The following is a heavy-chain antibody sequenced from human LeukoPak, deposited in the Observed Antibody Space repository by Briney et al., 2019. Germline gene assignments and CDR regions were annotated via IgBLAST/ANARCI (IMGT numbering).Heavy chain of an antibody. CDR3: ATMPYGDYSQYYFDY. V-gene: IGHV4-34*01. J-gene: IGHJ4*02. CDR1: GGSFSGYY. D-gene: IGHD4-17*01. Sequence: SETLSLTCAVYGGSFSGYYWSWIRQPPGKGLEWIGEINHSGSTNYNPSLKSRVTISVDTSKNQFSLKLSSVTAADTAVYYCATMPYGDYSQYYFDYWGQGTLVTVSS. CDR2: INHSGST.